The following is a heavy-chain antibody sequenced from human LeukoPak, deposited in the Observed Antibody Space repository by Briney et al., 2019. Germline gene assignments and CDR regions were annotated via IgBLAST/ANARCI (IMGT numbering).Heavy chain of an antibody. J-gene: IGHJ6*04. CDR2: INPNSGGT. Sequence: ASVKVSCKASGYTFTGYYIHWVRHAPRQGLEWMGWINPNSGGTNYAQKFQGWVTMTRDTSISTAYMELSRLRSDDTAVYYCARAGGYYGSGSYQYYYYGMDVWGKGTTVTVSS. D-gene: IGHD3-10*01. V-gene: IGHV1-2*04. CDR3: ARAGGYYGSGSYQYYYYGMDV. CDR1: GYTFTGYY.